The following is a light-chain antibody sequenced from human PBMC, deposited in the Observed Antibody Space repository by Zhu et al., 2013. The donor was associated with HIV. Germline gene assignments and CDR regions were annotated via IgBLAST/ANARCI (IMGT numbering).Light chain of an antibody. Sequence: DIVLTQSPGTLSLSPGESATLSCRTSQSVGSTFLAWYQQKPGQAPRLLIYGASFRATGIPARFSGSGSGTEFTLTISSLQSEDFGIYYCQQYNHWPPYSFGQGTKLEIK. CDR2: GAS. J-gene: IGKJ2*03. CDR3: QQYNHWPPYS. CDR1: QSVGST. V-gene: IGKV3-15*01.